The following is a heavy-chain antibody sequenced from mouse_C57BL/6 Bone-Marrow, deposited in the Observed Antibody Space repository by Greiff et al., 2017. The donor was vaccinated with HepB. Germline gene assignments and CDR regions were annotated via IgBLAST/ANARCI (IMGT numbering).Heavy chain of an antibody. CDR3: ATRIYYGNCLAWFAY. CDR2: IDPENGDT. D-gene: IGHD2-1*01. CDR1: GFNIKDDY. Sequence: EVQLQQSGAELVRPGASVKLSCTASGFNIKDDYMHWVKQRPEQGLEWIGWIDPENGDTKYASKFQGKATITADTSSNTAYLQLSSLTSEDTAVYYCATRIYYGNCLAWFAYWGQGTLVTVSA. J-gene: IGHJ3*01. V-gene: IGHV14-4*01.